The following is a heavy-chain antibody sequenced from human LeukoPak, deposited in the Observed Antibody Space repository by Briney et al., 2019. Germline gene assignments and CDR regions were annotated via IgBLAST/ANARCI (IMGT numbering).Heavy chain of an antibody. J-gene: IGHJ4*02. Sequence: GASVKVSCKASGYTFTSYDINWVRQASGQGLEWMGCMSPKSANTGYAQKFQGRVTITRDTSISTAYMELSSLTSEDTAVYYCARTPPGGLIDYWGQGTLVTVSS. CDR3: ARTPPGGLIDY. V-gene: IGHV1-8*03. CDR2: MSPKSANT. D-gene: IGHD3-10*01. CDR1: GYTFTSYD.